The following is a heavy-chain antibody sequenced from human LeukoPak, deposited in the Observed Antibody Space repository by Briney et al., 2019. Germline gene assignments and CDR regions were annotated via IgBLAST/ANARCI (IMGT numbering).Heavy chain of an antibody. CDR1: GXTFSSYA. CDR2: ISGSGYTT. J-gene: IGHJ4*02. Sequence: GGSLRLSCAASGXTFSSYALTWVRQAPGKGLEWVSAISGSGYTTYYADSVKGRFTISRDNSQNTLYLQMNSLRAEDTAVYYCARDKDADYWGQGTLVTVSS. CDR3: ARDKDADY. V-gene: IGHV3-23*01.